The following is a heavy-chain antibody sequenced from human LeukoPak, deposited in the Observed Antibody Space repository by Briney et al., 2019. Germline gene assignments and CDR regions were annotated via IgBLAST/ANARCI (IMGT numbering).Heavy chain of an antibody. CDR3: ARVLYDFWSGYYKGGSSSWYPVGAFDI. J-gene: IGHJ3*02. Sequence: VASVKVSCKASGGTFSSYVFSWVRQAPGQGLEWMGRIIPILGIANYAQKFQGRVTITADKSTSTAYMELSSLRSEDTAVYYCARVLYDFWSGYYKGGSSSWYPVGAFDIWGQGTMVTVSS. CDR1: GGTFSSYV. D-gene: IGHD3-3*01. CDR2: IIPILGIA. V-gene: IGHV1-69*04.